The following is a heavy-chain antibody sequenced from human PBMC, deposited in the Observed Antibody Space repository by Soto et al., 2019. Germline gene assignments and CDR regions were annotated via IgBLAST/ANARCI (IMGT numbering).Heavy chain of an antibody. CDR1: GYTFTSYD. V-gene: IGHV1-8*01. Sequence: GASVKVSCKASGYTFTSYDINWVRQATGQGLEWMGWMNPNSGNTGYAQKFQGRVTMTRNTSISTAYMELSSLRSEDTAVYYCAREEGVVGATYYYYYGMDVWGQGTTDTVSS. CDR3: AREEGVVGATYYYYYGMDV. J-gene: IGHJ6*02. CDR2: MNPNSGNT. D-gene: IGHD1-26*01.